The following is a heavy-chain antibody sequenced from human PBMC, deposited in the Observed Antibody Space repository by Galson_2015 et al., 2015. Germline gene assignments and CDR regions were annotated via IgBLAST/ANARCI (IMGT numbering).Heavy chain of an antibody. D-gene: IGHD3-10*01. CDR1: GFTFNSYA. V-gene: IGHV3-23*01. CDR3: AKEAYFYGSGGYFLDYYYYYYIDV. J-gene: IGHJ6*03. CDR2: ISGTGGSR. Sequence: SLRLSCAASGFTFNSYAMSWVRQAPGKGLEWVSGISGTGGSRWYADSVKGRFTISRDTSKNTLCLQMNSPRAEDTAVYFCAKEAYFYGSGGYFLDYYYYYYIDVWGTGTTVTVSS.